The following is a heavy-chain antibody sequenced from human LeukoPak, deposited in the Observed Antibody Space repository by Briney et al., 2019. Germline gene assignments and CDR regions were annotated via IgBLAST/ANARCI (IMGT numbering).Heavy chain of an antibody. Sequence: GGSLRLSCAASEFTFSSYNMNWVRQAPGKGLEWVSAISGSGGSTYYADSVKGRFTISRDNSKNTLYLQMNSLRAEDTAVYYCAKVPNYDFWSAYPPYYFDYWGQGTLVTVSS. V-gene: IGHV3-23*01. D-gene: IGHD3-3*01. CDR2: ISGSGGST. CDR1: EFTFSSYN. CDR3: AKVPNYDFWSAYPPYYFDY. J-gene: IGHJ4*02.